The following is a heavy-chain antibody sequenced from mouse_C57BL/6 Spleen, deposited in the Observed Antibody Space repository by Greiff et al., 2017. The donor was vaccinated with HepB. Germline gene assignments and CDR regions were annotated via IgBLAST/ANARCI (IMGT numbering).Heavy chain of an antibody. CDR2: IYPGDGDT. Sequence: VQLQQSGPELVKPGASVKISCKASGYAFSSSWMNWVKQRPGKGLEWIGRIYPGDGDTNYNGKFKGKATLTADKSSSTAYMQLSSLTSEDSAVYFCARTTTVGNFDYWGQGTTLTVSS. D-gene: IGHD1-1*01. CDR3: ARTTTVGNFDY. V-gene: IGHV1-82*01. CDR1: GYAFSSSW. J-gene: IGHJ2*01.